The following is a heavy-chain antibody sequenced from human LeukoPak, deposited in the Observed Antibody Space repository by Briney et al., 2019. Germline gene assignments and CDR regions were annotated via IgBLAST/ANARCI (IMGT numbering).Heavy chain of an antibody. CDR3: AREGGYDFWSGYYGTVQGWFDP. Sequence: SETLSLTCTVSGGSISSSSYYWGWIRQPPGKGLEWIGSIYYSGSTYYNPSLKSRVTISVDTSKNQFSLKLSSVTAADTAVYYCAREGGYDFWSGYYGTVQGWFDPWGQGTLVTVSS. D-gene: IGHD3-3*01. J-gene: IGHJ5*02. CDR1: GGSISSSSYY. V-gene: IGHV4-39*02. CDR2: IYYSGST.